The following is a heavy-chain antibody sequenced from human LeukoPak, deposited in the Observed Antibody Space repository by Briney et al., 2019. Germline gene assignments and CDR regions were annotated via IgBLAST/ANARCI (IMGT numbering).Heavy chain of an antibody. D-gene: IGHD3-10*01. CDR1: GFTFDDYA. CDR2: ISWNSGSI. Sequence: PGRSLRLSCAASGFTFDDYAMHWVRQAPGKGLEWVSGISWNSGSIGYADSVKGRFTISRDNAKNSLYLQMNGLRAEDTALYYCAKEYGSGSYFAFDIWGQGTMVTVSS. J-gene: IGHJ3*02. V-gene: IGHV3-9*01. CDR3: AKEYGSGSYFAFDI.